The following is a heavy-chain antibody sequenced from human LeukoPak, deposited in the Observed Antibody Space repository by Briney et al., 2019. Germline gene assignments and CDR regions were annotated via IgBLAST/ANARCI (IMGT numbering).Heavy chain of an antibody. J-gene: IGHJ4*02. CDR3: ARSSGYPFFDY. CDR1: GFTFSDYS. CDR2: ITSTSDTI. V-gene: IGHV3-48*01. Sequence: GGSLRLSCEASGFTFSDYSMNWVRQAPGEGLEWLSYITSTSDTIYYADSVKGRFTSSRDNAKNSVYLQMNSLRAEDTAVYYCARSSGYPFFDYGGQGTLVTVSS. D-gene: IGHD3-22*01.